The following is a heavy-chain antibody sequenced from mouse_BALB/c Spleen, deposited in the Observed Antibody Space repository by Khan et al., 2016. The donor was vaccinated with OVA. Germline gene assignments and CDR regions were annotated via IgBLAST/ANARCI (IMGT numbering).Heavy chain of an antibody. D-gene: IGHD2-14*01. Sequence: QVQLKQSGTELVRSGASVKLSCKTSGYIFTSYWIHWVKQRSGQGLEWIARIYPGTGNTYYSEKFNDKASLTADKSSSTAYMHLSSLKSEDSAVYFCARGEALYDFDYWGQGTTLTVSS. CDR1: GYIFTSYW. CDR2: IYPGTGNT. J-gene: IGHJ2*01. V-gene: IGHV1-76*01. CDR3: ARGEALYDFDY.